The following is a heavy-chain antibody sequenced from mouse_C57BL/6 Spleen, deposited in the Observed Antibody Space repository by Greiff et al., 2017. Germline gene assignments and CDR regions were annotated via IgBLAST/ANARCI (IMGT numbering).Heavy chain of an antibody. CDR3: ARPFYDGYYYYAMDY. CDR2: IYPGDGDT. D-gene: IGHD2-3*01. CDR1: GYAFSSYW. J-gene: IGHJ4*01. Sequence: QVQLQQSGAELVKPGASVKISCKASGYAFSSYWMNWVKQRPGKGLEWIGQIYPGDGDTNYNGKFKGKATLTADKSSSTAYMQLSSLTSEDSAVYFCARPFYDGYYYYAMDYWGQGTSVTVSS. V-gene: IGHV1-80*01.